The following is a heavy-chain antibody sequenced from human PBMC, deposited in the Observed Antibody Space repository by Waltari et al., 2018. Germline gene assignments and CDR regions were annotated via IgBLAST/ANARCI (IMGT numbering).Heavy chain of an antibody. CDR2: IYSSGSV. Sequence: QMQLQESGPGLVKPSQTLSLTCTVSNGSISSGDYYWGWIRQSPGKGLEWIGYIYSSGSVYYNPSLESRVSISIDTSKIQFSLKVTSVTAADTAVYYCARVENYHGSGSYRWFDSWGQGTLVTVTS. V-gene: IGHV4-30-4*01. CDR3: ARVENYHGSGSYRWFDS. J-gene: IGHJ5*01. D-gene: IGHD3-10*01. CDR1: NGSISSGDYY.